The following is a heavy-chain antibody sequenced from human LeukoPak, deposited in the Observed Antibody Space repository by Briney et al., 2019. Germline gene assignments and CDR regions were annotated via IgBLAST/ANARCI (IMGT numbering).Heavy chain of an antibody. Sequence: ASVKVSCKASGGTFSSYAISWVRQAPGQGLEGMGGIIPIFGTANYAQKFQGRVTIIADKSTSTAYMELSSLRSEDTAVYYCARETFYDYYDSSGYYQFDYWGQGTLVTVSS. J-gene: IGHJ4*02. CDR3: ARETFYDYYDSSGYYQFDY. D-gene: IGHD3-22*01. V-gene: IGHV1-69*06. CDR1: GGTFSSYA. CDR2: IIPIFGTA.